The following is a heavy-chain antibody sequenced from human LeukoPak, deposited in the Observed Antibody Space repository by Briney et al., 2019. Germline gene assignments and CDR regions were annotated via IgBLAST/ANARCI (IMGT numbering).Heavy chain of an antibody. V-gene: IGHV3-9*03. CDR3: ASEAGAHDAFDI. CDR2: ISWNSGSI. D-gene: IGHD6-19*01. Sequence: GSSLRLSCAASGFTFDDYAMHWVRQAPGKGLEWVSGISWNSGSIGYADSVKGRFTISRDNAKNSLYLQMNSLRAEDMALYYCASEAGAHDAFDIWGQGTMVTVSS. CDR1: GFTFDDYA. J-gene: IGHJ3*02.